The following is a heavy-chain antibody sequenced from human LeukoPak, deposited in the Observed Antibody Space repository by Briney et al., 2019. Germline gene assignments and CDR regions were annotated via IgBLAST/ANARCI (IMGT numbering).Heavy chain of an antibody. V-gene: IGHV4-59*01. D-gene: IGHD5-12*01. CDR1: GGSISSYY. CDR2: IYYSGST. CDR3: ATMVAPTYFYYYMDV. Sequence: PSETLSLTCTVSGGSISSYYWSWIRQPPGKGLEWIGYIYYSGSTNYNPSLESRVTISVDTSKNQFSLKLSSVTAADTAVYYCATMVAPTYFYYYMDVWGKGTTVTVSS. J-gene: IGHJ6*03.